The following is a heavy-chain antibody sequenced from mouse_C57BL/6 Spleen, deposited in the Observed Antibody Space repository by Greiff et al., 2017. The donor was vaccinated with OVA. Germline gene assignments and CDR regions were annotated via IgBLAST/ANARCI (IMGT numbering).Heavy chain of an antibody. D-gene: IGHD3-1*01. Sequence: EVKLVESGGGLVQPGGSLSLSCAASGFTFTDYYMSWVRQPPGKALEWLGFIRNKANGYTTEYSASVKGRFTISRDNSQSILYLQMNALRAEDSATYYCARSPRGYAMDYWGQGTSVTVSS. CDR1: GFTFTDYY. CDR3: ARSPRGYAMDY. CDR2: IRNKANGYTT. V-gene: IGHV7-3*01. J-gene: IGHJ4*01.